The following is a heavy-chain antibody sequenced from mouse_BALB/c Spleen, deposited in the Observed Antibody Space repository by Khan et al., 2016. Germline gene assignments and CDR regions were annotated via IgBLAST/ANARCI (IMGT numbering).Heavy chain of an antibody. J-gene: IGHJ4*01. CDR3: ATDYYDYVDAMDY. CDR2: IDPANGNT. D-gene: IGHD2-4*01. CDR1: GFNIKDTY. V-gene: IGHV14-3*02. Sequence: VQLQQSGAELVKPGASVKLSCTASGFNIKDTYMHWVKQRPEQGLEWIGRIDPANGNTKYDPKFQGKATITADTSSNTAYLQLSSLTSEDTAVYDCATDYYDYVDAMDYWGQGTSVTVSS.